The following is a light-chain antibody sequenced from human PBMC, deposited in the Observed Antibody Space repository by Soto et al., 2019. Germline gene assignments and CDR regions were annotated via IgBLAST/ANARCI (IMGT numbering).Light chain of an antibody. CDR3: IQTLQTPLT. CDR1: QSLLHSNGYHY. CDR2: VAS. Sequence: DIVVTQSPLSLSVTPGEPASISCRSSQSLLHSNGYHYLDWYLQKPGQCPQLLIYVASNRASGVPDRFSGSGSGTDFTLKISRMEAEDFGVYYCIQTLQTPLTFGGGTKVDIK. J-gene: IGKJ4*01. V-gene: IGKV2-28*01.